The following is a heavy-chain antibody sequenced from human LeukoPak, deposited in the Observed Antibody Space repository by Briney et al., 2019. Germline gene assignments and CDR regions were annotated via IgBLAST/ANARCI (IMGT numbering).Heavy chain of an antibody. J-gene: IGHJ4*02. D-gene: IGHD5-12*01. CDR2: IYPGDSDT. V-gene: IGHV5-51*01. CDR1: GYHFTTYW. Sequence: GEFLEISCKGSGYHFTTYWIAWVRQMPGKGLEWMGIIYPGDSDTRYSPSFQGQVTISADKSISTAYLQWSSLKASDTAMYYCARRYSGYADYWGQGTLVTVSS. CDR3: ARRYSGYADY.